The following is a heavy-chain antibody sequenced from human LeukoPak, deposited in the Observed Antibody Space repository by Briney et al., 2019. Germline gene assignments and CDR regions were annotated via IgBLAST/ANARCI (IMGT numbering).Heavy chain of an antibody. V-gene: IGHV5-51*01. CDR2: IYPGDSDT. J-gene: IGHJ4*02. Sequence: NLGESLKISCKGSGYSFNSCWIAWVRQVPGKGLECMGIIYPGDSDTRYSPSFQGQVTISADKSIGTAYLQWSSLKASDTAMYYCARSGGTTTGTTLDYFDSWGQGTLVTVSS. CDR1: GYSFNSCW. D-gene: IGHD1-1*01. CDR3: ARSGGTTTGTTLDYFDS.